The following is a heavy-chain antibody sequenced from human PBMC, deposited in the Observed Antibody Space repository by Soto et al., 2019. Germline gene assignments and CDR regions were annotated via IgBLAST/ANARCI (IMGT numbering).Heavy chain of an antibody. D-gene: IGHD3-9*01. Sequence: GGSLRLSCAASGFTFSSYWMNWVRQAPGKGLEWVAVIYYDGSEKYYADSVKGRVTISRDNSKSTLYLQMNSLRAEDTAMYFCARLGLTGPPVQYHHYGLDVWGQGATVTVSS. V-gene: IGHV3-33*08. J-gene: IGHJ6*02. CDR3: ARLGLTGPPVQYHHYGLDV. CDR1: GFTFSSYW. CDR2: IYYDGSEK.